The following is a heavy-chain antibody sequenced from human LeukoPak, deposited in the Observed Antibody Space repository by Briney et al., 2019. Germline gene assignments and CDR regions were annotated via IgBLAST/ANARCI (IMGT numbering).Heavy chain of an antibody. CDR3: ARGGYDWNYAIDY. V-gene: IGHV1-69*05. CDR2: IIPIFGTA. J-gene: IGHJ4*02. CDR1: GYTFTGYY. Sequence: SVKVSCKASGYTFTGYYMHWVRRAPGQGLEWMGGIIPIFGTANYAQKFQGRVTITTDESTSTAYMELSSLRSEDTAVYYCARGGYDWNYAIDYWGQGTLVTVSS. D-gene: IGHD1-7*01.